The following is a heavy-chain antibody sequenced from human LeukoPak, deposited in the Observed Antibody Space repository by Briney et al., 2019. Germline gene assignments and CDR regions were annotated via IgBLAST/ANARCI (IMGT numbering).Heavy chain of an antibody. V-gene: IGHV4-61*05. J-gene: IGHJ4*02. CDR1: GGSISSSSYY. D-gene: IGHD6-13*01. CDR2: IYYSGSF. CDR3: ARLMNIAAADF. Sequence: PSETLSLTCTVSGGSISSSSYYWGWIRQPPGKGLEWIGYIYYSGSFNYNPSLKSRVTISVDMSKNQFSLKLTSVTAADTAVYYCARLMNIAAADFWGQGTLVTVSS.